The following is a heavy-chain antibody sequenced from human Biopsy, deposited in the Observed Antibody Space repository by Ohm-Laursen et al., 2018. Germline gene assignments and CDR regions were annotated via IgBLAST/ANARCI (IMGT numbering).Heavy chain of an antibody. J-gene: IGHJ4*02. CDR3: ASGSNDSGGQYFPR. Sequence: SDTLSLTCTVSGGSFTGHYWSWIRQPPGKGLEWIGHISYTGYTSYNASLKSRVTISVDTSRNHFSLRLSSLTAADTAVYYCASGSNDSGGQYFPRWGQGTLLTVSS. CDR1: GGSFTGHY. D-gene: IGHD4-23*01. V-gene: IGHV4-59*07. CDR2: ISYTGYT.